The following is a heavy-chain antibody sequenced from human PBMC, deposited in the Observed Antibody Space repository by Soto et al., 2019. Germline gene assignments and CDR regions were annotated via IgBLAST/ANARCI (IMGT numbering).Heavy chain of an antibody. V-gene: IGHV3-66*01. J-gene: IGHJ4*02. CDR3: ARGSRRRYQTFDY. Sequence: SGGSLRLSCAASGFTVSSSYLTWVRQAPGKGLEWVSVIYSGGHTYYADSVKDRFTISRDNSKNTLYLQMNSLRDEDTAVYYCARGSRRRYQTFDYWGQGTLVTVSS. D-gene: IGHD2-2*01. CDR2: IYSGGHT. CDR1: GFTVSSSY.